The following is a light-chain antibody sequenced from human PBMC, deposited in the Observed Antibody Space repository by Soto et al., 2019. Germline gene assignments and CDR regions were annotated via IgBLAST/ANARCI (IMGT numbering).Light chain of an antibody. J-gene: IGKJ4*01. Sequence: DIQMTQSPSSLSASVEDRVIITCRASQSISNHLNWYQQKPGKAPKLLIYAASSLQSGVPSRFSGGGSGTDFTLTISSLQPEDFATYYCQQVYVYPSTFGGGTKVDIK. CDR2: AAS. CDR3: QQVYVYPST. CDR1: QSISNH. V-gene: IGKV1-39*01.